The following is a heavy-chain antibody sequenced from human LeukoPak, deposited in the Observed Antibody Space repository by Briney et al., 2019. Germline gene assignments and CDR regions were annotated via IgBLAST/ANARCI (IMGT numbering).Heavy chain of an antibody. CDR1: GGTFSSYA. CDR2: IIPIFGTA. V-gene: IGHV1-69*05. J-gene: IGHJ5*02. Sequence: SVKVSCKASGGTFSSYAISWVRQAPGQGLEWMGRIIPIFGTANYAQKFQGRVTITTDESTSTAYMELSSLRSEDTAVYYCARAPDLYCSGGSCYNEFDPWGQGTLVTVSS. D-gene: IGHD2-15*01. CDR3: ARAPDLYCSGGSCYNEFDP.